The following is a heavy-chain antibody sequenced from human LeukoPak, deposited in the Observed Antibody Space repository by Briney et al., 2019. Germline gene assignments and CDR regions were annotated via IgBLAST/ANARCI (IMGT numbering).Heavy chain of an antibody. CDR1: GFTFSSYS. J-gene: IGHJ4*02. CDR3: ARDRRLAGFDY. CDR2: ISSSSSYI. V-gene: IGHV3-21*01. Sequence: GGSLRLSCAASGFTFSSYSMNWVGQAPGKGLEWVSSISSSSSYIYYADSVKGRFTISRDNAKNSLYLQMNSLRAEDTAVYYCARDRRLAGFDYWGQGTLVTVSS.